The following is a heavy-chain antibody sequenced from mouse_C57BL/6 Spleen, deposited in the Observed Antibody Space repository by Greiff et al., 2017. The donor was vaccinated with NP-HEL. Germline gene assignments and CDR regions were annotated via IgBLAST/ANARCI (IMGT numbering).Heavy chain of an antibody. Sequence: ESGPGLVKPSQSLSLTCSVTGYSITSGYYWNWIRQFPGNKLEWMGYISYDGSNNYNPSLKNRISITRDTSKNQFFLKLNSVTTEDTATYYCARAPYDYGGFAYWGQGTLVTVSA. CDR2: ISYDGSN. J-gene: IGHJ3*01. D-gene: IGHD2-4*01. CDR3: ARAPYDYGGFAY. V-gene: IGHV3-6*01. CDR1: GYSITSGYY.